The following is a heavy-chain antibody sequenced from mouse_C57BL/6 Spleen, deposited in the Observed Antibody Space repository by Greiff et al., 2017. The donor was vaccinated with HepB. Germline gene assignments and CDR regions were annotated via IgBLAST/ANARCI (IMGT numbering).Heavy chain of an antibody. CDR2: ISYDGSN. CDR1: GYSITSGYY. Sequence: EVKLVESGPGLVKPSQSLSLTCSVTGYSITSGYYWNWIRQFPGNKLEWMGYISYDGSNNYNPSLKNRISITRDTSKNQFFLKLNSVTTEDTASYYCARHHYYGSSYGYFDVWGTGTTVTVSS. J-gene: IGHJ1*03. V-gene: IGHV3-6*01. D-gene: IGHD1-1*01. CDR3: ARHHYYGSSYGYFDV.